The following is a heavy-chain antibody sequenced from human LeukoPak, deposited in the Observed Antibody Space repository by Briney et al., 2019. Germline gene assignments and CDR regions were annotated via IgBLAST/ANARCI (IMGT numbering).Heavy chain of an antibody. CDR1: GGSFNGYY. Sequence: SETLSLTCAVYGGSFNGYYWSWIRQPPGKGLEWIGYIYYSGSTNYNPSLKSRVTISVDTSKNRFSLKLSSVTAADTAVYYCARSAAMAADYFDYWGQGTLVTVSS. CDR3: ARSAAMAADYFDY. D-gene: IGHD5-18*01. J-gene: IGHJ4*02. CDR2: IYYSGST. V-gene: IGHV4-59*08.